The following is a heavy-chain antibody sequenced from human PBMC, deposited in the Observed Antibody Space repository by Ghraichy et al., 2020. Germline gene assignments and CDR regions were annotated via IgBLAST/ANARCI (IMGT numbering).Heavy chain of an antibody. CDR1: GFTVRSYD. CDR3: ARNYGSGSYFGY. J-gene: IGHJ4*02. CDR2: IYSVGST. D-gene: IGHD3-10*01. V-gene: IGHV3-53*01. Sequence: GGSLRLSCAASGFTVRSYDTSWVRQARGKGLEWVSVIYSVGSTYYAESVKGRFTTSRDNAKNSLYLQMNSLRAEDTAVYYCARNYGSGSYFGYWGQGTLVTVS.